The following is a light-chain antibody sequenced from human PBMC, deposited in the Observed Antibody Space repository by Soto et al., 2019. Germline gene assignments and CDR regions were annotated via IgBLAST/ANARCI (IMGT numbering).Light chain of an antibody. J-gene: IGLJ2*01. CDR2: LNSDGNH. CDR1: SGHSSYA. CDR3: ETWATGIQR. Sequence: QLVLTQSPSASASLGSSVKLTCTLSSGHSSYAIAWHQQQPEKGPRDLMQLNSDGNHSKGDGIPDSFSGSSSGAERFPTIFSPPSEDGGYYFRETWATGIQRFGVGNQLTVL. V-gene: IGLV4-69*01.